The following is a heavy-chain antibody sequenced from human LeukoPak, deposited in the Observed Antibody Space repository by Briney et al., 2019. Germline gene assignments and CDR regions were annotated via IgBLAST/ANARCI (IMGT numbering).Heavy chain of an antibody. CDR1: GYTFTSYG. J-gene: IGHJ4*02. Sequence: ASVKVSCKASGYTFTSYGISWVRQAPGQGLEWMGIINPSGGSTSYAQKFQGRVTMTRDTSTSTVYMELSSLRSEDTAVYYCASGDLGWLSVSYWGQGTLVTVSS. CDR3: ASGDLGWLSVSY. CDR2: INPSGGST. D-gene: IGHD6-19*01. V-gene: IGHV1-46*01.